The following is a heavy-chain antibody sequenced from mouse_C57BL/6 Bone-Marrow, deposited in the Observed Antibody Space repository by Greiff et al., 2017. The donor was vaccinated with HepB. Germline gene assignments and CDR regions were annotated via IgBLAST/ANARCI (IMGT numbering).Heavy chain of an antibody. CDR2: INSDGGST. V-gene: IGHV5-2*01. CDR3: ARGGGSSYWYFDV. D-gene: IGHD1-1*01. Sequence: DVHLVESGGGLVQPGESLKLSCESNEYEFPSHDMSWVRKTPEKRLELVAAINSDGGSTYYPDTMERRFIISRDNTKKTLYLQRSSLRSEDTALYYCARGGGSSYWYFDVWGTGTTVTVSS. CDR1: EYEFPSHD. J-gene: IGHJ1*03.